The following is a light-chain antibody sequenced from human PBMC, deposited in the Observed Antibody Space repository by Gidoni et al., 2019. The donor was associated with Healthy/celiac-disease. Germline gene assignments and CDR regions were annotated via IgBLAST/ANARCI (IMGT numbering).Light chain of an antibody. J-gene: IGKJ1*01. CDR1: QSVSSSY. CDR3: QQYGSSPWT. Sequence: EIVLTQSPGTLSLSPGERATLSCRASQSVSSSYLAWYQQKPGQAPRLLIYGASSRATDIPDRFIGSGSGTDFTLNISRLEPEDFAVYYCQQYGSSPWTFGQGTKVEIK. CDR2: GAS. V-gene: IGKV3-20*01.